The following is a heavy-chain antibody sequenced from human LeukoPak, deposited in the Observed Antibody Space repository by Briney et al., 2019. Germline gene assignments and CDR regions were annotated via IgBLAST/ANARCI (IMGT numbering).Heavy chain of an antibody. Sequence: TSETLSLTCSVSGGSIRSTTYYWGWIRQPPGKGLEWIGSIYYSGNTYYSPSLMSRVTISVDTSKNQFFLKLSSVTAADTAVYYCAREGWQWLVHAFDIWGQGKMVTVSS. V-gene: IGHV4-39*07. D-gene: IGHD6-19*01. CDR2: IYYSGNT. CDR1: GGSIRSTTYY. J-gene: IGHJ3*02. CDR3: AREGWQWLVHAFDI.